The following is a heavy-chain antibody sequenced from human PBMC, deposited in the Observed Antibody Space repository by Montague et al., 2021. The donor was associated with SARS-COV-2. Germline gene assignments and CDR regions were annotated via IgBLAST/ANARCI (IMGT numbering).Heavy chain of an antibody. CDR1: GGSISSGSYY. V-gene: IGHV4-61*02. J-gene: IGHJ3*02. CDR3: ARVPPYYYDSSGYYSGAFDI. CDR2: IYTRGST. D-gene: IGHD3-22*01. Sequence: TLSLTCTVSGGSISSGSYYWSWIRQPAGKGLEWIGRIYTRGSTNYNPSLKSPVAISVDTSENTFSLKLSSVTAADTAVYYSARVPPYYYDSSGYYSGAFDIWGQGTMVTVSS.